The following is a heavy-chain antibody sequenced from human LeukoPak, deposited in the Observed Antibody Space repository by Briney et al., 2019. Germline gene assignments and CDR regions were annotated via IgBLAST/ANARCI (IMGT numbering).Heavy chain of an antibody. CDR3: ARGDYYDSSGYYYEYYYGMDV. J-gene: IGHJ6*02. Sequence: SETLSLTCAVYGGSFSGYYWSWIRQPPGKGLEWIGEINHSGSTNYNPSLKSRVTISVDTSKNQFSLKLSSVTAADTAVYYCARGDYYDSSGYYYEYYYGMDVWGQGTTVTVSS. CDR1: GGSFSGYY. V-gene: IGHV4-34*01. CDR2: INHSGST. D-gene: IGHD3-22*01.